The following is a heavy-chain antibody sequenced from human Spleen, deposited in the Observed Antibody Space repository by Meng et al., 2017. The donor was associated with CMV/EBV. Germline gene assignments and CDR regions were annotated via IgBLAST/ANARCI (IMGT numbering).Heavy chain of an antibody. CDR1: GFNFSSYA. CDR2: ISYDGSNK. D-gene: IGHD1-26*01. J-gene: IGHJ6*02. CDR3: SRDWVGSHYYYYYGMDV. V-gene: IGHV3-30-3*01. Sequence: GESLKISCAASGFNFSSYAMHWVRQAPGKGLEWVAVISYDGSNKYYADSVKGRFTISRDNSKNTLYLQMNSLRAEDTAVYYCSRDWVGSHYYYYYGMDVWGQGTTVTVSS.